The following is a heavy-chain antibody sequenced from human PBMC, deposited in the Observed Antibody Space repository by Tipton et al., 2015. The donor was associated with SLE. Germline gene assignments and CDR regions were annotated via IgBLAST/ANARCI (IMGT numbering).Heavy chain of an antibody. D-gene: IGHD6-19*01. Sequence: TLSLTCTVSGGSISSSSYYWGWIRRPPVRGLEWIGSIYHSGRTYYKPSLKSRVTISVDTSKNQFSLKLSSVTAADPAVYYCTRAWGGVGGTGRDACDIWGQGTMVTVSS. J-gene: IGHJ3*02. CDR2: IYHSGRT. CDR3: TRAWGGVGGTGRDACDI. V-gene: IGHV4-39*07. CDR1: GGSISSSSYY.